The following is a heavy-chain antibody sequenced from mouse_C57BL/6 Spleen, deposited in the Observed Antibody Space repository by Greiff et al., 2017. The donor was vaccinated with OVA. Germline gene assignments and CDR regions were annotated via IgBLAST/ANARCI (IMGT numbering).Heavy chain of an antibody. D-gene: IGHD2-4*01. V-gene: IGHV1-81*01. CDR3: ARRGVYYDYGVAY. CDR1: GYTFTSYG. J-gene: IGHJ3*01. Sequence: QVQLQQSGAELARPGASVKLSCKASGYTFTSYGISWVKQRPGQGLEWIGEIYPRSGNTYYNEKFKGKATLTADKSSSTAYMELRSLTSEDSAVYFCARRGVYYDYGVAYWGQGTLVTVSA. CDR2: IYPRSGNT.